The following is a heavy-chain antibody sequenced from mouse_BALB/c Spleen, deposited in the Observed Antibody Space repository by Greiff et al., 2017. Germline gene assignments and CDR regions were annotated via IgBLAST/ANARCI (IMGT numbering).Heavy chain of an antibody. D-gene: IGHD2-2*01. V-gene: IGHV14-3*02. J-gene: IGHJ3*01. CDR1: GFNIKDTY. CDR3: ARDGYDQVSFAY. Sequence: VQLKQSGAELVKPGASVKLSCTASGFNIKDTYMHWVKQRPEQGLEWIGRIDPANGNTKYDPKFQGKATITADTSSNTAYLQLSSLTSEDTAVYYCARDGYDQVSFAYWGQGTLVTVSA. CDR2: IDPANGNT.